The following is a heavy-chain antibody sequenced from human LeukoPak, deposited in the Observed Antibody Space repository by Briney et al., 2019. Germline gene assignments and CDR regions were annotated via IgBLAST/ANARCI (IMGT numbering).Heavy chain of an antibody. Sequence: GGSLRLSCAASGFTFDDYAMHWVRQAPGKGLEWVSGISWNSGSIGYADSVKGRFTISRDNAKNSLYLQMNSLRAEDMALYYCAKEKTAYCGGDCYSSSMRAFDIWAKGQWSPSLQ. CDR2: ISWNSGSI. CDR1: GFTFDDYA. D-gene: IGHD2-21*02. J-gene: IGHJ3*02. CDR3: AKEKTAYCGGDCYSSSMRAFDI. V-gene: IGHV3-9*03.